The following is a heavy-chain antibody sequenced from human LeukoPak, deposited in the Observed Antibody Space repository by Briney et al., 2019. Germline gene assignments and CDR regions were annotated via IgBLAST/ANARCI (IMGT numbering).Heavy chain of an antibody. J-gene: IGHJ6*03. D-gene: IGHD3-3*01. V-gene: IGHV4-4*09. Sequence: SETLSLTCTVSGGSISSYYRSWIRQPPGKGLEWIGYIYTSGSTNYNPSLKSRVSISVDTSKYQFSLKLSSVTAADTAVYYCARHAGWDFWSGHYYYYYYMDVWGKGTTVTVSS. CDR1: GGSISSYY. CDR3: ARHAGWDFWSGHYYYYYYMDV. CDR2: IYTSGST.